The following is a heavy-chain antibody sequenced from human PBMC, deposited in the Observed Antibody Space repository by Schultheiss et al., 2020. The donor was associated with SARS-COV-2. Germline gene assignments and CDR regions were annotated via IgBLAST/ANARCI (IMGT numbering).Heavy chain of an antibody. J-gene: IGHJ4*02. CDR1: GFTVSSNY. D-gene: IGHD6-19*01. Sequence: GGSLRLSCAASGFTVSSNYMSWVRQAPGKGLEWVSVIYSGGSTYYADSVKGRFTISRDNSKNTLYLQMNSLRAEDTAVYYCARVPEAVAGTEWGQGTLVTVSS. CDR2: IYSGGST. CDR3: ARVPEAVAGTE. V-gene: IGHV3-53*01.